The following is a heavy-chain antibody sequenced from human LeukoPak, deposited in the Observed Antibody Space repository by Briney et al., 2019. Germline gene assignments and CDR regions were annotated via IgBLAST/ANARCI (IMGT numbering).Heavy chain of an antibody. Sequence: SETLSLTCTVSGYSISSGYYWGWIRQPPGKGLEWIGSIYHSGSTYYNPSLKSRVTISVDTSKNQFSLTLSSVTAADTAVYYCARGDHLWGLDYWGQGTLVTVSS. V-gene: IGHV4-38-2*02. D-gene: IGHD3-10*01. J-gene: IGHJ4*02. CDR1: GYSISSGYY. CDR2: IYHSGST. CDR3: ARGDHLWGLDY.